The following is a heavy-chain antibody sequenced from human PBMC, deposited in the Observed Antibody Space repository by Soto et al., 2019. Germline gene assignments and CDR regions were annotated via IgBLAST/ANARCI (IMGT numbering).Heavy chain of an antibody. CDR3: ARLGVNWTYVRWFDP. V-gene: IGHV1-3*01. CDR1: EYGFSRYA. D-gene: IGHD1-7*01. J-gene: IGHJ5*02. Sequence: ASVKVSCKTSEYGFSRYAFHWVRQAPGQGLEWMGWINAGNGNTKYSQKFQGRVTITRDTSASTAYMELSSLRSEDTAVYYCARLGVNWTYVRWFDPWGQGTLVTVSS. CDR2: INAGNGNT.